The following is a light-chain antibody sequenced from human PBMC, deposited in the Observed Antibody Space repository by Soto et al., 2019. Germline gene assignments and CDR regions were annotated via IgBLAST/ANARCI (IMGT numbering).Light chain of an antibody. Sequence: IQLTQSPSSLSASVGARVTITCRASQDIAIYLAWYQQKPGEAPKLLIYAASTLYGGVPSRFSGSGSGTDFALTIPSLQAEDFATYYCQQLRMYPSTFGGGTKVEIK. J-gene: IGKJ4*01. CDR3: QQLRMYPST. CDR2: AAS. CDR1: QDIAIY. V-gene: IGKV1-9*01.